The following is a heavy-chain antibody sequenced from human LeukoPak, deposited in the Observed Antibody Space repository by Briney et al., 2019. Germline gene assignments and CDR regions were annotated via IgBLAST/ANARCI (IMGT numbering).Heavy chain of an antibody. Sequence: GGSLRLSCAASGFTFSSYAMSWIRQAPGKGLEWVAGIWYDGSNKYYADSVKGRFTISRDNSKNTLYLQMNSLRAEDTAVYYCARDYDSRGYSPSNWGQGTLVTVSS. V-gene: IGHV3-33*08. CDR3: ARDYDSRGYSPSN. J-gene: IGHJ4*02. D-gene: IGHD3-22*01. CDR1: GFTFSSYA. CDR2: IWYDGSNK.